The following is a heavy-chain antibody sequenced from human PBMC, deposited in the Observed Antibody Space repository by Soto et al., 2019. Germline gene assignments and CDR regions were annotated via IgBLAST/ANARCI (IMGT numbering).Heavy chain of an antibody. CDR1: GFTFGDYA. J-gene: IGHJ6*03. D-gene: IGHD5-12*01. CDR3: AKDITATNPYYYYYMDV. Sequence: PGGSLRLSGGAAGFTFGDYAMHWVQQAPGKGLEWVSGISWNSGSIGYADSVKGRFTISRDNAKNSLYLQMNSLRAEDTALYYCAKDITATNPYYYYYMDVWGKGTTVTVSS. V-gene: IGHV3-9*01. CDR2: ISWNSGSI.